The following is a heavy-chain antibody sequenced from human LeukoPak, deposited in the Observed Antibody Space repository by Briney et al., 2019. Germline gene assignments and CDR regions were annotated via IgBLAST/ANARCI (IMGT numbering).Heavy chain of an antibody. V-gene: IGHV3-30*02. Sequence: PGGSLRLSCAASGFTFSSYGMHWVRQAPGKGLEWVAFIRYDGSNKYYADSVKGRFTISRDNSKNTLYLQMNSLRAEDTAVYYCARDHRWYSSGWYEDYWGQGTLVTVSS. CDR3: ARDHRWYSSGWYEDY. D-gene: IGHD6-19*01. CDR2: IRYDGSNK. CDR1: GFTFSSYG. J-gene: IGHJ4*02.